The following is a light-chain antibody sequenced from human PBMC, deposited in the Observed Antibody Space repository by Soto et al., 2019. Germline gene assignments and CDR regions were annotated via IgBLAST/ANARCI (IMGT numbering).Light chain of an antibody. Sequence: QSALTQPASVSGSPGQSINISCTGTSSDVGGYNFVSWYQQHPGKAPTLMIYDVTNRPSGVSNRFSGSKSGNTASLTISGLQAEDEADYYCLSYSSSTSPYVLGTATKVTVL. CDR2: DVT. CDR3: LSYSSSTSPYV. J-gene: IGLJ1*01. CDR1: SSDVGGYNF. V-gene: IGLV2-14*01.